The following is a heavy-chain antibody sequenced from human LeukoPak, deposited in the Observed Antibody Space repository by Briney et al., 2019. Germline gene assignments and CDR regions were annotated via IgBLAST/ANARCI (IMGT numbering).Heavy chain of an antibody. J-gene: IGHJ4*02. Sequence: PGGSLRLSCAASGFTFSSYAMHWVRQAPGKGLEFVSAISSYGDRIYYANSVKGRFTISRDSSKNTLYLQMGSLRPEDMAVYFCARDGGGMTTVIFFDYWGQGTLVTVSS. D-gene: IGHD4-11*01. CDR3: ARDGGGMTTVIFFDY. CDR2: ISSYGDRI. V-gene: IGHV3-64*01. CDR1: GFTFSSYA.